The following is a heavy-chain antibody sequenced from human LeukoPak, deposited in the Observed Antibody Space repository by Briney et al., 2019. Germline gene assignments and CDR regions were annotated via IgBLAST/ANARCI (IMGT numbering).Heavy chain of an antibody. CDR3: ARVKAAGQYYFDY. J-gene: IGHJ4*02. Sequence: ASVKVSCKASGGTFSSYAISWVRQAPGQGLEWMGGIIPIFGTANYAQKFQGRVTITTDESTSTAYTELSSLRSEDTAVYYCARVKAAGQYYFDYWGQGTLVTVSS. V-gene: IGHV1-69*05. CDR2: IIPIFGTA. CDR1: GGTFSSYA. D-gene: IGHD6-13*01.